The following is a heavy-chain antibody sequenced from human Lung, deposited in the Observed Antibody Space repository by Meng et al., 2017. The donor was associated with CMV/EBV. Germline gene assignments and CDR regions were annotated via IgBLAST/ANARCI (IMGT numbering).Heavy chain of an antibody. Sequence: GGSLRLSCAASGFTFSSYAMHWVRQAPGKGLEWVAVISYDGSNKYYADSVKGRFTISRDNSKNTLYLQMNSLRAEDTAVYYCARAQERYRVTMIVVVITEYYYGMDVWXQGHXVTV. V-gene: IGHV3-30-3*01. J-gene: IGHJ6*02. CDR3: ARAQERYRVTMIVVVITEYYYGMDV. CDR1: GFTFSSYA. D-gene: IGHD3-22*01. CDR2: ISYDGSNK.